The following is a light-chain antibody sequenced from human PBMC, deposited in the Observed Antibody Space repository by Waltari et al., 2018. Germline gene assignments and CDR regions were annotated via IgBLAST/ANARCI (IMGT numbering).Light chain of an antibody. J-gene: IGLJ2*01. CDR3: QAWDSSTDVV. V-gene: IGLV3-1*01. CDR2: QDS. CDR1: NLEDKH. Sequence: SELTQPPSVSVSPGQTASSTCSGANLEDKHVCWYQQKAGQSPVLVINQDSRRPSGIPERFSGSSSGNTATLTISGTQAMDEADYYCQAWDSSTDVVFGGGTRLTVL.